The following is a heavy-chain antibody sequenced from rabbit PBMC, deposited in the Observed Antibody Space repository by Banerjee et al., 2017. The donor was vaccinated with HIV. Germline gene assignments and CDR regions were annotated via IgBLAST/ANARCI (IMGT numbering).Heavy chain of an antibody. V-gene: IGHV1S40*01. J-gene: IGHJ4*01. CDR1: GIDFSSSQY. CDR3: VRWGWL. Sequence: QSLEESGGDLVKPGASLTLTCTASGIDFSSSQYICWVRQAPGKGLELIASIYSSSGSTSYANWAKGRFTISKTSSTTVTLQMTSLTAADTATYFCVRWGWLWGQGTLVTVS. D-gene: IGHD4-2*01. CDR2: IYSSSGST.